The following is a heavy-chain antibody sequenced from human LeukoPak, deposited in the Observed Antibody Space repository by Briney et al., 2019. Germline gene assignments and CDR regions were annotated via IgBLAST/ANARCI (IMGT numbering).Heavy chain of an antibody. CDR2: MNPNSGNT. V-gene: IGHV1-8*03. CDR1: GYTFTSYD. CDR3: ARGCLWFGELPDY. Sequence: ASVKVSCKASGYTFTSYDINWVRQATGQGLEWMGWMNPNSGNTGYAQKFQGRVTITRNTSISTAYMELSSLRSEDTAVYYCARGCLWFGELPDYWGQGTLATVSS. J-gene: IGHJ4*02. D-gene: IGHD3-10*01.